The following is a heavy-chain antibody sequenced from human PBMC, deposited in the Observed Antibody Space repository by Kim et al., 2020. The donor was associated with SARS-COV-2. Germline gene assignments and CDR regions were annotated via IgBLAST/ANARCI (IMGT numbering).Heavy chain of an antibody. V-gene: IGHV3-21*01. J-gene: IGHJ4*02. CDR3: ARDPLYYDILTEDWDY. Sequence: SVKGRFTISRDNAKNSLYLQMNSLRAEDTAVYYCARDPLYYDILTEDWDYWGQGTLVTVSS. D-gene: IGHD3-9*01.